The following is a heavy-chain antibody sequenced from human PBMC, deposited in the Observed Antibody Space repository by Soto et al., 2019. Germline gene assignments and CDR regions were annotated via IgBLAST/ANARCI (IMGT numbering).Heavy chain of an antibody. V-gene: IGHV4-4*02. J-gene: IGHJ6*02. CDR2: IYHSGST. CDR1: GGSISSSNW. CDR3: ARVTSDYYYYYGMDV. Sequence: SETLSLTSAVSGGSISSSNWWSWVRQPPGKGLEWIGEIYHSGSTNYNPSLKSRVTISVDKSKNQFSLKLSSVTAADTAVYYCARVTSDYYYYYGMDVWGQGTTVT.